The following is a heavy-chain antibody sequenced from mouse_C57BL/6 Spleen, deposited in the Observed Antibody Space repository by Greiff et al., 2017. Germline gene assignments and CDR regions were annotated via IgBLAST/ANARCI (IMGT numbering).Heavy chain of an antibody. CDR2: ISSGSSTI. J-gene: IGHJ3*01. V-gene: IGHV5-17*01. CDR1: GFTFSDYG. CDR3: ARYGSSLFAY. Sequence: EVKLVASGGGLVKPGGSLKLSCAASGFTFSDYGMHWVRQAPEKGLEWVAYISSGSSTIYYADTVKGRFTISRDNAKNTLFLQMTSLRSEDTAMYYCARYGSSLFAYWGQGTLVTVSA. D-gene: IGHD1-1*01.